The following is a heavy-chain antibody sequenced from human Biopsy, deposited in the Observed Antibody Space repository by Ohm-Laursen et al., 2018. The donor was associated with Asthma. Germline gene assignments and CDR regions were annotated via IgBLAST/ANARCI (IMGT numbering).Heavy chain of an antibody. Sequence: SSVNVSCKSLGGTFNTYVIGWVRQAPGQGLEWMGGINSVFGTTTYPQKFQDRVTITADDSTSTVYMELNSLRSEDTAVYYCARKAGSCISRTCYSLDFWGQGTLVTVSS. D-gene: IGHD2-2*01. CDR3: ARKAGSCISRTCYSLDF. V-gene: IGHV1-69*01. CDR2: INSVFGTT. J-gene: IGHJ4*02. CDR1: GGTFNTYV.